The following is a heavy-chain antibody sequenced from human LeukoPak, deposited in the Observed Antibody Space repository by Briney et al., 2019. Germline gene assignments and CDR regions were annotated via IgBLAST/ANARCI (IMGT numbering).Heavy chain of an antibody. CDR3: ATGPTGIAAADVPFQH. CDR2: VDPEDGET. Sequence: ASVKDSCKVSGYTFTDYYMHWVQQAPGKGLEWMGLVDPEDGETIYAEKFQGRVTITADTSTDTAYMELSSLRSEDTAVYYCATGPTGIAAADVPFQHWGQGTLVTVSS. CDR1: GYTFTDYY. J-gene: IGHJ1*01. D-gene: IGHD6-13*01. V-gene: IGHV1-69-2*01.